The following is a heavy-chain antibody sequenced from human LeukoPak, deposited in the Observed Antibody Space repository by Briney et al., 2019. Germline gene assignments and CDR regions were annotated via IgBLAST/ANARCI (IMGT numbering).Heavy chain of an antibody. CDR3: ARWCEGCRPDIDS. CDR1: GFTFSMFA. D-gene: IGHD2-8*01. J-gene: IGHJ4*02. V-gene: IGHV3-23*01. CDR2: ISGDGRTT. Sequence: PGGSLRLSCAASGFTFSMFAMTWVRQAPGKGLEWVSAISGDGRTTYFADSVKDRFTSSRDNSKNTVHLQMDSLRAEDTAIYYCARWCEGCRPDIDSWGQGTLVAVSS.